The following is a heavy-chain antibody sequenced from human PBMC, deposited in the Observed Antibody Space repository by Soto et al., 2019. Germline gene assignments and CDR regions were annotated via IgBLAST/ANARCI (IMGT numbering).Heavy chain of an antibody. CDR1: GFTFRSYA. V-gene: IGHV3-23*01. D-gene: IGHD5-18*01. CDR2: VSASGTGT. J-gene: IGHJ4*02. CDR3: ARDQGASYGLYYFDY. Sequence: GSLRLSCAASGFTFRSYAMSWVRQAPGKGLEWVSAVSASGTGTYYSDSVKGRFTISRDNSKNTLYLQMNSLRAEDTALYYCARDQGASYGLYYFDYWGQGTLVTVSS.